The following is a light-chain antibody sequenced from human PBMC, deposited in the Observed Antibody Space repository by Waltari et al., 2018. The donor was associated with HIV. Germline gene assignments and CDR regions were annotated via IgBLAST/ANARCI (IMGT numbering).Light chain of an antibody. Sequence: ILMTQSPDSLAVSLGERATINCKSSQSVLYSSSNKNYLAWYQQKPGQPPKLLIYLASTRESGVPDRFSGSGSGTDFTLTISSLQAEDVAVYYCHQYYFIPETFGPGTKVDIK. CDR3: HQYYFIPET. J-gene: IGKJ3*01. V-gene: IGKV4-1*01. CDR1: QSVLYSSSNKNY. CDR2: LAS.